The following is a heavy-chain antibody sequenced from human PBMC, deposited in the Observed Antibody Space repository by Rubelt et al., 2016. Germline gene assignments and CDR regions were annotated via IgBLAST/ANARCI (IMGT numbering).Heavy chain of an antibody. Sequence: QVQLVQSGAEVKKPGASVKVSCKASGYTFTGYYMHWVRQAPGQGLEWMGWINPNSGGTNYAQKFQGRVTMTRDTSISTAYMELSRLRSDDTGVYYCARDRGLGDSLEIYYYYYGMDVWGQGTTVTVSS. J-gene: IGHJ6*02. CDR2: INPNSGGT. CDR3: ARDRGLGDSLEIYYYYYGMDV. V-gene: IGHV1-2*02. D-gene: IGHD2-21*02. CDR1: GYTFTGYY.